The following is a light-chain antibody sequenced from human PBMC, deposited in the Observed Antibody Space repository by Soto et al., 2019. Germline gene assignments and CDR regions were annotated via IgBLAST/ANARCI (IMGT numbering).Light chain of an antibody. V-gene: IGLV1-40*01. Sequence: QSVLTQPPSVSGAPGQRVTISCTGSSSNIGADYAVHWYQHLPGAAPKLLITGDTSRPSGVPDRFSGSKSGNTASLTLSGLQAEDEADYYCSSYTSSSTLVFGGGTKLTVL. CDR1: SSNIGADYA. J-gene: IGLJ2*01. CDR2: GDT. CDR3: SSYTSSSTLV.